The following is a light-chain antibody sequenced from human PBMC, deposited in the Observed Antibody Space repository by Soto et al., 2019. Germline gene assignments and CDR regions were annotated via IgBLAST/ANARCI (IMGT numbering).Light chain of an antibody. J-gene: IGLJ3*02. CDR1: SSDIGAYNH. CDR3: SSYTTLITVV. CDR2: EVT. V-gene: IGLV2-14*01. Sequence: QSALTQPASVSGSPGQSITISCTGTSSDIGAYNHVSWYQQYPGKAPTLMIYEVTNRPSGVSSRFSGSKSGNTASLTISGLRPEDEADYYCSSYTTLITVVFGGGTKLTVL.